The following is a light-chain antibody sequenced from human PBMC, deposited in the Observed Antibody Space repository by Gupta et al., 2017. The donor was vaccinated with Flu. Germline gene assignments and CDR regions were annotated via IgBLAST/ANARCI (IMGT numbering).Light chain of an antibody. CDR3: QQSHNWPKT. CDR2: GAS. J-gene: IGKJ1*01. CDR1: RSVSSN. V-gene: IGKV3-15*01. Sequence: EIVMTQSPATLSVSPGERATLSCRASRSVSSNLAWYQQKPGQAPRLLVYGASTRATGIPARFSGSGSGTEFTLTISSLQSEDFGVYYCQQSHNWPKTFGQGTKVEIK.